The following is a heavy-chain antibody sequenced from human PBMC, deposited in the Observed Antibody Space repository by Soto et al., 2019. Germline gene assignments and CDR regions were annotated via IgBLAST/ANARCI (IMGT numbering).Heavy chain of an antibody. D-gene: IGHD3-22*01. CDR3: ARAPRSTMIVRRGALYYFDY. CDR2: INHSGST. J-gene: IGHJ4*02. V-gene: IGHV4-34*01. CDR1: GGSFSGYY. Sequence: SETLSLTCAVYGGSFSGYYWSWIRQPPGKGLEWIGEINHSGSTNYNPSLKSRVTISVDTSKNQFSLKLSSVTAADTAVYYCARAPRSTMIVRRGALYYFDYWGQGTLVTVSS.